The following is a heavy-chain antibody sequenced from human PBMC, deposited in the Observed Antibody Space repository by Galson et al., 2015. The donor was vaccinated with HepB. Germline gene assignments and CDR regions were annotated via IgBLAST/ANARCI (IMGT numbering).Heavy chain of an antibody. CDR1: GFTFTSYW. J-gene: IGHJ4*02. V-gene: IGHV5-10-1*01. D-gene: IGHD3-16*01. Sequence: QSGAEVKKPGESLRISRKGSGFTFTSYWISWVRQMPGKGLEWMGRLDPADSYTNYSPSFQGHVTISADKSISTAYLQWSSLRASDTAMYYCARLPRGGNFDYWGQGTLVTVSS. CDR2: LDPADSYT. CDR3: ARLPRGGNFDY.